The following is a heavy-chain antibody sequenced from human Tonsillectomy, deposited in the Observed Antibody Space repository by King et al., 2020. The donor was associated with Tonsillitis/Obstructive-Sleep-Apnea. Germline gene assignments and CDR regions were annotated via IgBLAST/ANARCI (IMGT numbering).Heavy chain of an antibody. D-gene: IGHD3-10*01. CDR2: ISGSGGST. V-gene: IGHV3-23*04. CDR3: EKEKGGDAPGEAEGED. Sequence: PLVASWGGLVQPWGSLILSCAASGFPFSSSAMLWVRQAPGTGLEWVSAISGSGGSTYYADSVKGRFTISRDNSKHTLYLQMNSLRAEDTEGEDGEKEKGGDAPGEAEGEDGGQGTRGT. J-gene: IGHJ4*02. CDR1: GFPFSSSA.